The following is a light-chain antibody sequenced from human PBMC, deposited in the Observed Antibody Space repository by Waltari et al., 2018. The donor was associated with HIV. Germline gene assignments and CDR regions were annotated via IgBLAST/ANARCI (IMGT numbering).Light chain of an antibody. Sequence: QSALTQPASVSGSPGQSITISCTGTSSDVGGYNYVSWYQQHPGKAPKLMIYDVSNRPSGFSNPFSGSKSGNTASLTISGLQAEDEDDEYCSSYTSSSTLYVFGTGTKVTVL. J-gene: IGLJ1*01. CDR1: SSDVGGYNY. CDR3: SSYTSSSTLYV. V-gene: IGLV2-14*03. CDR2: DVS.